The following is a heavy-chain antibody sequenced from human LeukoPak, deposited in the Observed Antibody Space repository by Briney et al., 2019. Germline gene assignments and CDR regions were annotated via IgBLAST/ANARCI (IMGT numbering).Heavy chain of an antibody. V-gene: IGHV4-59*01. D-gene: IGHD6-19*01. J-gene: IGHJ3*02. Sequence: SETLSLTCTVSGGSLSSYHWSWIRQPPGKGLEWLGYIFYSGSTNYNPSLRSRVTISGDTSKNQFSLKLSSVTAADTAVYYCARRHSSGWYRDAFDIWGPGTMVTVSS. CDR2: IFYSGST. CDR3: ARRHSSGWYRDAFDI. CDR1: GGSLSSYH.